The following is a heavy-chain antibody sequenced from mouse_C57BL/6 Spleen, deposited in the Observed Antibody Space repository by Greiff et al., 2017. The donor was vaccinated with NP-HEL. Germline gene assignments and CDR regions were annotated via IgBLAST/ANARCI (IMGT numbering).Heavy chain of an antibody. D-gene: IGHD1-2*01. CDR1: GYAFSSYW. CDR3: ARASTAPWFAY. V-gene: IGHV1-80*01. Sequence: VQLQQSGAELVKPGASVKISCKASGYAFSSYWMNWVKQRPGKGLEWIGQIYPGDGDTNYNGKFKGKATLTADKSSSTADMQLSSLTSEDSAVYFCARASTAPWFAYWGQGTLVTVSA. J-gene: IGHJ3*01. CDR2: IYPGDGDT.